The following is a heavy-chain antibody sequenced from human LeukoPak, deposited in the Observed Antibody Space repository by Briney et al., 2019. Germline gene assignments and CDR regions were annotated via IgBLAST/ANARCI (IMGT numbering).Heavy chain of an antibody. CDR2: INPNSGGT. J-gene: IGHJ4*02. Sequence: ASVKVSCKASGYTFTGYYMHWVRQAPGQGLEWMGWINPNSGGTNYAQKFQGRVTMTRDTSISTAYMELSRLRSDDTAVYYCARALGYCRGGSCYSFGYWGQGTLVTVSS. CDR1: GYTFTGYY. D-gene: IGHD2-15*01. V-gene: IGHV1-2*02. CDR3: ARALGYCRGGSCYSFGY.